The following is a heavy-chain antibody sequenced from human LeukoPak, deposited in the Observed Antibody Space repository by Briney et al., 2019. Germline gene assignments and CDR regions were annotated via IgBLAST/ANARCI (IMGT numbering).Heavy chain of an antibody. V-gene: IGHV3-53*04. D-gene: IGHD5-24*01. CDR1: GFTVKNNH. Sequence: GGSLRLSCAASGFTVKNNHMSWVRQAPGKGLEWVSVIDSRDNTYHADSVKGRFTISRHTSKNTLYLQMNSLRAGDTAVYYSARESTPLRGAFDPWGPGTLVTVSS. CDR2: IDSRDNT. CDR3: ARESTPLRGAFDP. J-gene: IGHJ5*02.